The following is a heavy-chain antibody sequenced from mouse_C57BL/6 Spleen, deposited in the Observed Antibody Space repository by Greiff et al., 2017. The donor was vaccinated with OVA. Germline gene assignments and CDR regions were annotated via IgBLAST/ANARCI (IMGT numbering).Heavy chain of an antibody. Sequence: EVQRVESGGGLVKPGGSLKLSCAASGFTFSSYAMSWVRQTPEKRLEWVATISDGGSYTYYPDNVKGRFTISRDNAKNNLYLQMSHLKSEDTAMYYCARDCYDYGGYWYFDVWGTGTTVTVSS. D-gene: IGHD2-4*01. CDR3: ARDCYDYGGYWYFDV. V-gene: IGHV5-4*01. J-gene: IGHJ1*03. CDR1: GFTFSSYA. CDR2: ISDGGSYT.